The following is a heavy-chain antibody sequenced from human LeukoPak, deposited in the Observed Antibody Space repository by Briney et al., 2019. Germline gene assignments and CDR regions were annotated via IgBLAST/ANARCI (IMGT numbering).Heavy chain of an antibody. V-gene: IGHV3-74*01. CDR2: ISSDGGGT. D-gene: IGHD2-8*01. Sequence: HPGGSLRLSCAASGFTFSSYWMHWVRQAPEKGLVWVSRISSDGGGTSSADSVKGRFTISRDNAKNTLYLQMNSLRAEDTAVYYCASPLGMVYWGQGTLVTVSS. CDR1: GFTFSSYW. J-gene: IGHJ4*02. CDR3: ASPLGMVY.